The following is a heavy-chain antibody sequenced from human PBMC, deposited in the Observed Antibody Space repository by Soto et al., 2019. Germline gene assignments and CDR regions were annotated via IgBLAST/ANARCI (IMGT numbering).Heavy chain of an antibody. CDR1: GFTFSNYA. CDR3: AKQVRDGTSSPYYFDY. Sequence: GGSLRLSCAGSGFTFSNYAMSWVRQAPGKGLEWVSAISSAVITYYAASVKGRFTISRDNTKNTLSLQMNSLRAEDTAVYYCAKQVRDGTSSPYYFDYWGQGTLVTVSS. CDR2: ISSAVIT. D-gene: IGHD6-6*01. J-gene: IGHJ4*02. V-gene: IGHV3-23*01.